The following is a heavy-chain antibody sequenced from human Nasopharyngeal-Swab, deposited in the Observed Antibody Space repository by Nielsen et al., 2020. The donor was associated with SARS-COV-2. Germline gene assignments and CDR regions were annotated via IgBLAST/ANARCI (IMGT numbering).Heavy chain of an antibody. V-gene: IGHV3-30*03. CDR3: AREVPYSGHDDAFDI. CDR2: IAYDGSKV. Sequence: GESLKISCAASGFTFSSHGMHWVRQAPGKGLEWVAVIAYDGSKVYYADSVKGRFTISRDNSKDTVFLEMNSLRDEDTAVYYCAREVPYSGHDDAFDIWGQGTMVTVSA. D-gene: IGHD5-12*01. J-gene: IGHJ3*02. CDR1: GFTFSSHG.